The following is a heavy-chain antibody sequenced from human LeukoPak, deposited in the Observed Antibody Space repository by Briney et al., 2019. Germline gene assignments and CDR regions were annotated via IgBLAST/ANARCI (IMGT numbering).Heavy chain of an antibody. V-gene: IGHV1-69*01. Sequence: GSSVKVSCKASGGTFSSYDISWVRQAPGQGLEWMGGIIPIFGTANYAQKFQGRVTITADESTSTAYMELSSLRSEDTAVYYCASGRPSDYYYYYGMDVWGKGTTVTVSS. CDR1: GGTFSSYD. CDR3: ASGRPSDYYYYYGMDV. CDR2: IIPIFGTA. J-gene: IGHJ6*04.